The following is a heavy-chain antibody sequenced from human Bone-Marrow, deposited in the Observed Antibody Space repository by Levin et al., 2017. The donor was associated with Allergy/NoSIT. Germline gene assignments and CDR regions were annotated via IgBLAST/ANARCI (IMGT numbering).Heavy chain of an antibody. D-gene: IGHD1/OR15-1a*01. CDR3: ARRNNIGYFDY. J-gene: IGHJ4*02. V-gene: IGHV4-59*08. CDR2: IYNTGST. Sequence: SQTLSLPCTVSGDSIGDFYWSWIRQPPGKGLEWIGFIYNTGSTNYNPSLKSRVTISADASKNQFSLKLTSMTAADTAVYYCARRNNIGYFDYWGQGSLVTVSS. CDR1: GDSIGDFY.